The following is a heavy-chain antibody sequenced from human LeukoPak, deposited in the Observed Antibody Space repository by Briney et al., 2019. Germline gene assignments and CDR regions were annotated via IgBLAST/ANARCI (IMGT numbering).Heavy chain of an antibody. Sequence: SVKVSCKASGGTFSSYTISWVRQAPGQGLEWMGRIIPILGIANYAQKFQGRVTITADKSTSTAYMELSSLRSEDTAVYYCAPDYGGNSDAEYFQHWGQGTLVTVSS. J-gene: IGHJ1*01. D-gene: IGHD4-23*01. CDR1: GGTFSSYT. CDR3: APDYGGNSDAEYFQH. V-gene: IGHV1-69*02. CDR2: IIPILGIA.